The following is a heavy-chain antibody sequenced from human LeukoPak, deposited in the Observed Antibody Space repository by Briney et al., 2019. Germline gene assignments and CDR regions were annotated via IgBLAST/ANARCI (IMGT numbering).Heavy chain of an antibody. J-gene: IGHJ3*02. CDR1: GFTFSSYA. CDR2: ISGSGGST. CDR3: ARSIDASGSFYTIDI. D-gene: IGHD3-10*01. V-gene: IGHV3-23*01. Sequence: GGSLRLSCAASGFTFSSYAMRWVRQAPGKAPEWVSGISGSGGSTYSADSVKGRFTISRDNSKNTLYLQMNTLRAEDTAVYYCARSIDASGSFYTIDIWGQGTMVTVSS.